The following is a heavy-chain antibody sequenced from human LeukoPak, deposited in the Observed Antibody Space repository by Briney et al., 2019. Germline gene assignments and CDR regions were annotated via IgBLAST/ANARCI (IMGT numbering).Heavy chain of an antibody. CDR2: ISSSSSYI. J-gene: IGHJ4*02. CDR3: ARGGLYSYGSSY. D-gene: IGHD5-18*01. CDR1: GFTFSNAW. Sequence: GGSLRLSCAASGFTFSNAWMNWVRQAPGKGLEWVSSISSSSSYIYYADSVKGRFTISRDNAKNSLYLQMNSLRAEDTAVYYCARGGLYSYGSSYWGQGTLVTVSS. V-gene: IGHV3-21*01.